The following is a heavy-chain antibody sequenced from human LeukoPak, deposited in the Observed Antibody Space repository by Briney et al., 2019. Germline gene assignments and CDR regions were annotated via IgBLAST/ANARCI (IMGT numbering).Heavy chain of an antibody. D-gene: IGHD1-26*01. CDR2: TYSSGSA. Sequence: SETLSLTCSVSGASINSYYWNWIRQPPGKGLEWIGNTYSSGSANYNPSLKSRVTISLDTSKNQFSLKMSSVTAADTAVYYCAKDWELGSWGQGTLVTVSS. V-gene: IGHV4-59*01. J-gene: IGHJ5*02. CDR3: AKDWELGS. CDR1: GASINSYY.